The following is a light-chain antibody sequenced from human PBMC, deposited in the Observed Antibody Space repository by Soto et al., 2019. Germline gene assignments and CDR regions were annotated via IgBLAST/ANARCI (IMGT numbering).Light chain of an antibody. CDR3: LHRNNWPSWT. J-gene: IGKJ1*01. Sequence: EIVLTQSPATLSLSPGERATLSCRASQGVSSYLAWYQQKPGKAPRLLIYDASNRATGIPTRFSGSGSGTDFTLTISNLEPEDFALYFCLHRNNWPSWTFGQGTRIEIK. V-gene: IGKV3-11*01. CDR2: DAS. CDR1: QGVSSY.